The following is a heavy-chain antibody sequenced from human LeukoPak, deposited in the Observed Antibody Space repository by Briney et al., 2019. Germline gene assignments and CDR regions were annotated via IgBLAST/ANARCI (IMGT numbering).Heavy chain of an antibody. CDR3: AGGRYYYDSSGYSLPAHY. D-gene: IGHD3-22*01. CDR2: IYTSGGT. V-gene: IGHV4-61*02. CDR1: GGSISSGSYY. Sequence: KPSETLSLTCTVSGGSISSGSYYWSWIRQPTGKGLEWIGRIYTSGGTNYNPSLKSRVTISVDTSKNQFSLKLSSVTAADTAVYYCAGGRYYYDSSGYSLPAHYWGQGTLVTVSS. J-gene: IGHJ4*02.